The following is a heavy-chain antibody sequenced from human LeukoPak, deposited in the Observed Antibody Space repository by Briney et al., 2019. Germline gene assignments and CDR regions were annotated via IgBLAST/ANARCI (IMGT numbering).Heavy chain of an antibody. CDR2: ISAYNGNI. J-gene: IGHJ4*02. D-gene: IGHD3-22*01. CDR3: ARESDYYDSSGHYDY. Sequence: ASVKVSCKASGYTFTSYGISWVRQAPGQGLEWMGWISAYNGNINYAQKLQGRVTMTTDTSTSTAYMELRSLRSDDTAVYYCARESDYYDSSGHYDYWGQGTLVTVSS. CDR1: GYTFTSYG. V-gene: IGHV1-18*01.